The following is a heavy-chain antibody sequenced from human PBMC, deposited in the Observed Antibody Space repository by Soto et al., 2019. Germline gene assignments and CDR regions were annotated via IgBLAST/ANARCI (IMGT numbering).Heavy chain of an antibody. Sequence: PWWSLRLSCAASVFMFSIYEMNWFRQAPGKGLEWVSYISSGGINIHYADSVKGRFTISRDNTKNSLFLQMNSLRAEDTAVYYCAREFPGIVTPPVGDFDIWGKGTMVTVSS. V-gene: IGHV3-48*03. J-gene: IGHJ3*02. D-gene: IGHD1-26*01. CDR2: ISSGGINI. CDR1: VFMFSIYE. CDR3: AREFPGIVTPPVGDFDI.